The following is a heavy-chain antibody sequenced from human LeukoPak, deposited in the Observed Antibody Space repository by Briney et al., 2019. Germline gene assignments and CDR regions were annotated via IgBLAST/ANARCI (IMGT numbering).Heavy chain of an antibody. CDR1: GGSFSGYY. CDR2: INHSGST. D-gene: IGHD3-3*01. V-gene: IGHV4-34*01. CDR3: ARGVAGDFWSGYYTGPNWFDP. J-gene: IGHJ5*02. Sequence: SETLSLTCAVYGGSFSGYYWSWIRQPPGKGLEWIGEINHSGSTNYNPSLKSRVTISVDTSKNQFSLKLSSVTAADTAVYYCARGVAGDFWSGYYTGPNWFDPWGQGTLVTVSS.